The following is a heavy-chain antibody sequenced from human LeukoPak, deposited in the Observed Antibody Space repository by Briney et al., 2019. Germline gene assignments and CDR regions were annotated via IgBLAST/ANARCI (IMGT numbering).Heavy chain of an antibody. CDR2: ISSSSSTI. CDR3: ARDRQDPGEMSN. CDR1: GFTFSSYS. J-gene: IGHJ4*02. V-gene: IGHV3-48*01. D-gene: IGHD5-24*01. Sequence: GGSLRLSCAASGFTFSSYSVNWVRQAPGKGLEWVSYISSSSSTIYYADSVKGRFTISRDNAKNSLYLQMNSLRAEDTAVYYCARDRQDPGEMSNWGQGTLVTVSS.